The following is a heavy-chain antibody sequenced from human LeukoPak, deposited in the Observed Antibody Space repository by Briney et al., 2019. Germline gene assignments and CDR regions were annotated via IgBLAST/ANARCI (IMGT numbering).Heavy chain of an antibody. CDR2: ISSSSSYI. V-gene: IGHV3-21*01. J-gene: IGHJ3*02. CDR1: GFTFSNYG. CDR3: ARGRTSPYYYDSSGYYGSAFDI. Sequence: GGSLRLSCAASGFTFSNYGMHWVRQAPGKGLEWVSSISSSSSYIYYADSVKGRFTISRDNAKNSLYLQMNSLRAEDTAVYYCARGRTSPYYYDSSGYYGSAFDIWGQGTMVTVSS. D-gene: IGHD3-22*01.